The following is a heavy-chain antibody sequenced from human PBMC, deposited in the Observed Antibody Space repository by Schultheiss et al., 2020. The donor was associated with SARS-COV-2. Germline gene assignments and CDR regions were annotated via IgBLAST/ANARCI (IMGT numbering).Heavy chain of an antibody. J-gene: IGHJ6*02. Sequence: ESLKISCTVSGGSISSYYWGWIRQPPGKGLEWIGYIYYSGSTNYNPSLKSRVTISVDTSKNQFSLKLSSVTAADTAVYYCARDGFDEYSSSSGMDVWGQGTTVTVSS. D-gene: IGHD6-6*01. CDR1: GGSISSYY. V-gene: IGHV4-59*01. CDR2: IYYSGST. CDR3: ARDGFDEYSSSSGMDV.